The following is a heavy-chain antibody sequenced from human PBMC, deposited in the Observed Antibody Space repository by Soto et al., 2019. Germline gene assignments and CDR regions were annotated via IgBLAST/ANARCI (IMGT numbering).Heavy chain of an antibody. D-gene: IGHD4-17*01. J-gene: IGHJ2*01. CDR1: GFTFSSYA. Sequence: VQLVESGGGVVQPGRSLRLSCAASGFTFSSYAMHWVRQAPGKGLEWVAVISHDGSNKYYADSVKGRFTISRDNSKNTLYLQMNSLRAEDTAVYYCARPGYGDYVGYFDLWGRGTLVTVSS. CDR2: ISHDGSNK. CDR3: ARPGYGDYVGYFDL. V-gene: IGHV3-30-3*01.